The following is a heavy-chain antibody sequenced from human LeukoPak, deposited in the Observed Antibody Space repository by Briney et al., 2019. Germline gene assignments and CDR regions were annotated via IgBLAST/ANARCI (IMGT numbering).Heavy chain of an antibody. V-gene: IGHV4-61*02. CDR2: IYTSGST. D-gene: IGHD4-23*01. CDR1: GGSISSGSYY. J-gene: IGHJ3*02. Sequence: SSETLSLTCTVSGGSISSGSYYWSWIRQPAGKGLEWIGRIYTSGSTNYNPSLKSRVTISVDTSKNQFSLKLSSVTAADTAVHYCATTVAKGGDDAFDIWGQGTMVTVSS. CDR3: ATTVAKGGDDAFDI.